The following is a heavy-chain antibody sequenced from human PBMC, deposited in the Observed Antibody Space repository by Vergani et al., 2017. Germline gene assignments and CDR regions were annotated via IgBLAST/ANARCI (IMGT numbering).Heavy chain of an antibody. Sequence: EVQLLESGGILVQPGESLTLSCAASGFTFSSYAMSWVRQAPGKGLEWVSAISGSGGSTYYADSVKGRFTISRDNSKNTLSLQMNSLTAEDTAIYYCAGPQGTSAYYYGGFDYWGQGILVTVSS. CDR2: ISGSGGST. J-gene: IGHJ4*02. V-gene: IGHV3-23*01. CDR3: AGPQGTSAYYYGGFDY. D-gene: IGHD3-22*01. CDR1: GFTFSSYA.